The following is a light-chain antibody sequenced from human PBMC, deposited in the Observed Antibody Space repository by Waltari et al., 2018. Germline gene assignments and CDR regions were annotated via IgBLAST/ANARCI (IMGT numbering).Light chain of an antibody. CDR2: AAS. CDR1: QSLNSY. J-gene: IGKJ1*01. V-gene: IGKV1-39*01. CDR3: QQTYSSPRT. Sequence: DIQMTQSPSSLSASVGDRVTITCRASQSLNSYLNWYQQKPGKAPNLLIFAASSLQSGVPSRFSGSGSGTDYTLTISSLQREDFATYYCQQTYSSPRTFGQGTKVEIK.